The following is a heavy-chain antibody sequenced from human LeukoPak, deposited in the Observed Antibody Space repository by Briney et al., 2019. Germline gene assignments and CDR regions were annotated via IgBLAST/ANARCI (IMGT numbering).Heavy chain of an antibody. CDR2: IYYSGST. V-gene: IGHV4-59*01. Sequence: PSETLSLTCTVSGGSISSYYRSWIRQPPGKGLEWIGYIYYSGSTNYNPSLKSRVTISVDTSKNQFSLKLSSVTAADTAVYYCARTIKIAGAGTSWFDPWGQGTLVTVSS. CDR3: ARTIKIAGAGTSWFDP. J-gene: IGHJ5*02. D-gene: IGHD6-13*01. CDR1: GGSISSYY.